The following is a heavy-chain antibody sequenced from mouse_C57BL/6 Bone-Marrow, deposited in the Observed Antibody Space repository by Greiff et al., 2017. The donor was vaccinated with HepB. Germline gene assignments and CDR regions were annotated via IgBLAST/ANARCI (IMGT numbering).Heavy chain of an antibody. Sequence: EVQLVESGGGLVKPGGSLKLSCAASGFTFSDYGMHWVRQAPEKGLEWVAYISSGSSTIYYADTVKGRFTISINNAKNTMFLQMTSLRSEDTAMYYCARDGYFLYWYFDVWGTGTTVTVSA. CDR2: ISSGSSTI. CDR1: GFTFSDYG. CDR3: ARDGYFLYWYFDV. D-gene: IGHD2-3*01. J-gene: IGHJ1*03. V-gene: IGHV5-17*01.